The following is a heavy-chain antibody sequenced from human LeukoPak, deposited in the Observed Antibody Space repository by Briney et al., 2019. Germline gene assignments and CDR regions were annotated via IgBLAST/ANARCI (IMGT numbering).Heavy chain of an antibody. CDR2: ISGSGGST. CDR3: AKDQAAAGTFDY. Sequence: SGGSLRLSCAASGFTLSSYAMSWVRQAPGKGLEWVSAISGSGGSTYYADSVKGRFTISRDNSKNTLYLQMNSLRAEDTAVYYCAKDQAAAGTFDYWGQGTLVTVSS. CDR1: GFTLSSYA. V-gene: IGHV3-23*01. J-gene: IGHJ4*02. D-gene: IGHD6-13*01.